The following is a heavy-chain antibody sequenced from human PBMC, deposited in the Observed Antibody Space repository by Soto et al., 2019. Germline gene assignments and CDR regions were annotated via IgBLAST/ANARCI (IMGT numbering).Heavy chain of an antibody. CDR2: IYYSGST. V-gene: IGHV4-59*08. Sequence: SETLSLTCTVSGGSISSYYWSWIRQPPGKGLEWIGYIYYSGSTNYNPSLKSRVTISVDTSKSQFSLKLSSVTAADTAVYHCARQSSTSIAGRYFDYWGQGALVTVSS. CDR3: ARQSSTSIAGRYFDY. J-gene: IGHJ4*02. CDR1: GGSISSYY. D-gene: IGHD6-6*01.